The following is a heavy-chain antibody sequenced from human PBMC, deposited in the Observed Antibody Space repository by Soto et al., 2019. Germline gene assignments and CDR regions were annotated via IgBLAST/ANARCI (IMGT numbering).Heavy chain of an antibody. CDR3: EREGRGGGATYYYSGRDV. Sequence: SQTLSLTCAISGDSVSSNSAAWNWIRQSPSRGLEWLGRTYYRSKWYNDYAVSVKSRITINPDTSKNQFSLQLNSVTPEDTAVYYCEREGRGGGATYYYSGRDVGGEGTRVTVPS. D-gene: IGHD3-16*01. V-gene: IGHV6-1*01. CDR2: TYYRSKWYN. J-gene: IGHJ6*02. CDR1: GDSVSSNSAA.